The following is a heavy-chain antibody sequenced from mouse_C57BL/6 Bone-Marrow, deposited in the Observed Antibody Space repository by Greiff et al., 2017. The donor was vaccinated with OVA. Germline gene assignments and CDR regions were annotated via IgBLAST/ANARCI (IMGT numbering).Heavy chain of an antibody. CDR3: GYSNFDY. CDR1: GYTFTSYW. CDR2: IDPSDSYT. D-gene: IGHD2-5*01. V-gene: IGHV1-50*01. Sequence: VQLQQPGAELVKPGASVKLSCKASGYTFTSYWMQWVKQRPGQGLEWIGEIDPSDSYTNYNQKFKGKATLTVDTSSSTAYMQLSSLTSEDSAVYYWGYSNFDYWGQGTTLTVSS. J-gene: IGHJ2*01.